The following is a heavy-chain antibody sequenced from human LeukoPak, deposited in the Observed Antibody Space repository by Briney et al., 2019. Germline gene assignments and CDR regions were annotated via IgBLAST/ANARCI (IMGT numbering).Heavy chain of an antibody. CDR1: GGSISSSSYY. CDR2: IYYSGST. J-gene: IGHJ4*02. CDR3: ARHAREMATKSGGFDY. D-gene: IGHD5-24*01. V-gene: IGHV4-61*05. Sequence: SETLSLTCTVSGGSISSSSYYWGWIRQPPGKGLEWIGYIYYSGSTNYNPSLKSRVTISVDTSKNQFSLKLSSVTAADTAVYYCARHAREMATKSGGFDYWGQGTLVTVSS.